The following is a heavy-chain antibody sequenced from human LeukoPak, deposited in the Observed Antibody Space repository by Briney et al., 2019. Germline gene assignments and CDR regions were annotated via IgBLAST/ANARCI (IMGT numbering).Heavy chain of an antibody. V-gene: IGHV1-24*01. J-gene: IGHJ6*02. Sequence: GASVKVSCKVSGYTLTELSMHWVRQAPGKGLEWMGGFDPEDGETIYAQKFQGRVTMTEDTSTDTAYMELSSLRSEDTAVYYCARDVRASKSNHYYGMDVWGQGTTVTVSS. CDR3: ARDVRASKSNHYYGMDV. CDR1: GYTLTELS. D-gene: IGHD2/OR15-2a*01. CDR2: FDPEDGET.